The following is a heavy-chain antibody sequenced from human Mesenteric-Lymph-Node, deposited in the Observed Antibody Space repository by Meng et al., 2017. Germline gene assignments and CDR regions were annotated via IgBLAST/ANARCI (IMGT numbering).Heavy chain of an antibody. CDR3: VRNFDS. CDR1: GGSISSTNW. V-gene: IGHV4-4*02. J-gene: IGHJ4*02. CDR2: ISHGGNS. Sequence: QVQLQESGPGLVTPSGTLSLTCAVSGGSISSTNWWSWVRQPPGKGLDWIAEISHGGNSKYNPSLKSRVTISVDMSKNQVSLKLTSVTAADTAVYFCVRNFDSWGQGTLVTVS.